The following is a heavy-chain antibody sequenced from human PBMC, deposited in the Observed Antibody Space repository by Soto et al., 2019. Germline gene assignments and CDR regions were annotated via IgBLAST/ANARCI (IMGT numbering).Heavy chain of an antibody. Sequence: PGGSLRLSCAASGFTFSSYWMSWVRQAPGKGLEWVANIKQDGSGKYYVDSVKGRFTISRDNAKNSLYLQMNSLRAEDTAVYYCARDKIYYYYYYMDVWGKGTTVTVSS. CDR3: ARDKIYYYYYYMDV. J-gene: IGHJ6*03. CDR1: GFTFSSYW. V-gene: IGHV3-7*01. CDR2: IKQDGSGK.